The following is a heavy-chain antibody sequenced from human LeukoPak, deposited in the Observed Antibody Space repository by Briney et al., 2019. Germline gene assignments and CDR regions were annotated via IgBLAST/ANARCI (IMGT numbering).Heavy chain of an antibody. Sequence: ASVKVSCKASGYTFTGYYMHWVRQAPGQGLEWMGWINPNSGGTNYAQKFQGRVTMTRDTSISTAYMELSRLRSDDTAVYYCARDGDFWSGYSTSFDYWGQGTLVTVSS. J-gene: IGHJ4*02. CDR2: INPNSGGT. CDR1: GYTFTGYY. CDR3: ARDGDFWSGYSTSFDY. V-gene: IGHV1-2*02. D-gene: IGHD3-3*01.